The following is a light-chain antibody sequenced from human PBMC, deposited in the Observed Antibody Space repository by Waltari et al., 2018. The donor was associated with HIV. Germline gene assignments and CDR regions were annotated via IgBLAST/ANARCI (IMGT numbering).Light chain of an antibody. V-gene: IGLV2-14*01. Sequence: QSALTQPASVSGSPGQSITISCTGTSSDVGGYNYVSWYQHHPGKAPKLMIYEVINRASGVSNRFSGSKSGNTASLTISGLQAEDEADYYCSSYTSSCTLYVFGTGTKVTVL. CDR2: EVI. CDR3: SSYTSSCTLYV. CDR1: SSDVGGYNY. J-gene: IGLJ1*01.